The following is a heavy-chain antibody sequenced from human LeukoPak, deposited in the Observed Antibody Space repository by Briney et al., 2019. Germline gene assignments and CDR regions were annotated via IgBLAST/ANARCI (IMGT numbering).Heavy chain of an antibody. J-gene: IGHJ4*02. Sequence: GGSLRLSCAASGFTFSSYWMSWVRQAPGKGLEGVANIKQDGSEKYYVDSVEGRFTISRDNAKNSLYLQMNSLRAEDTAVYYCARFGFGGGSGRYDYWGQGTLVTVS. V-gene: IGHV3-7*01. CDR3: ARFGFGGGSGRYDY. D-gene: IGHD3-10*01. CDR2: IKQDGSEK. CDR1: GFTFSSYW.